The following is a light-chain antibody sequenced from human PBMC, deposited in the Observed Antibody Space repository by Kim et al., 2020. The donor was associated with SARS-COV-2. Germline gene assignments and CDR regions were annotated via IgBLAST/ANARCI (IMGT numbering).Light chain of an antibody. V-gene: IGKV1-39*01. Sequence: DIQMTQSPSSLSASVGDRVTITCRTSQSISSHLNWYHQKPGRAPKLLIYAASTLQGGVPSRFSGSGSETDFTLTISSLQPEDFATYCCQQSYITPFTFGPGTKVDIK. CDR3: QQSYITPFT. CDR1: QSISSH. J-gene: IGKJ3*01. CDR2: AAS.